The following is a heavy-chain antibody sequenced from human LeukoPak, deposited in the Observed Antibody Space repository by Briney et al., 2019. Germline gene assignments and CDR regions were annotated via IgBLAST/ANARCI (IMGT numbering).Heavy chain of an antibody. CDR1: GFTFSSYA. D-gene: IGHD1-26*01. J-gene: IGHJ4*02. Sequence: PGGSLRLSCAASGFTFSSYAMSWVRQAPGKGLEWVSAISGSGGSTYYADSVKGRFTISRDNSKNTLYLQMNSLRAEDTAVYYCAYQIVGAQHADYWGQGTLVTVSS. V-gene: IGHV3-23*01. CDR3: AYQIVGAQHADY. CDR2: ISGSGGST.